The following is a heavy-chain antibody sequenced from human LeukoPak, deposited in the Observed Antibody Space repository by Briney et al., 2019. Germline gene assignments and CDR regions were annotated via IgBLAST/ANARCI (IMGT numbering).Heavy chain of an antibody. CDR2: IYYSGST. J-gene: IGHJ4*02. CDR1: GGSISSYY. CDR3: ARGGYSGYDYLDY. V-gene: IGHV4-59*01. D-gene: IGHD5-12*01. Sequence: SETLSLTCTVSGGSISSYYWSWIRQPPGKGLEWIEYIYYSGSTTYNPSLKSRVTISVDTSKNQFSLRLSSVTAADTAVYYCARGGYSGYDYLDYWGQGTLVTVSS.